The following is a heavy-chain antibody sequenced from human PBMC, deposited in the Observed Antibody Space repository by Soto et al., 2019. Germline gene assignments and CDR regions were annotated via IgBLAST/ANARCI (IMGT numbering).Heavy chain of an antibody. CDR1: SVSNAW. J-gene: IGHJ4*02. CDR2: IKSTTDGGTT. Sequence: SVSNAWMNWVRQAPGKGLEWVGRIKSTTDGGTTDYAAPVKGRFTISRDDSKNTLYLQMNSLKTEDTAVYYCTGRYFDYRGQGTLVTVSS. CDR3: TGRYFDY. V-gene: IGHV3-15*07.